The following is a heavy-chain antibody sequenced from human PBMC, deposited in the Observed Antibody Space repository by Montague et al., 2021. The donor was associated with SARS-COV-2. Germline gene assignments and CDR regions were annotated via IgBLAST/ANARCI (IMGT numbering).Heavy chain of an antibody. CDR1: GGSISSYY. CDR2: IYYSGSN. CDR3: ARNYYDILTGYYNRGAFDI. D-gene: IGHD3-9*01. J-gene: IGHJ3*02. V-gene: IGHV4-59*08. Sequence: SETLSLNCTVSGGSISSYYWSWIRQPPGKGLEWIGYIYYSGSNNYNPSLKSRVTISVDTSKNQFSRKLSSVNAADTAVYYCARNYYDILTGYYNRGAFDIWDQGTMVTVSS.